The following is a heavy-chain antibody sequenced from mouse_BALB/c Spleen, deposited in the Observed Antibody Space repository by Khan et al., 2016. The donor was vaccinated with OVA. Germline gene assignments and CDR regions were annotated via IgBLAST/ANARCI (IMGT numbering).Heavy chain of an antibody. Sequence: VQLQESETELVKPGASVKLSCKTSGYTFTNYWIQWIKQRPGQGLEGIGEIFPGTGTTYYNENFKGKATLTIDTSSTTAYMQLSSLTSADSAVYFCARGYFGNYEFAYWGQGTLVTVSA. CDR3: ARGYFGNYEFAY. CDR1: GYTFTNYW. J-gene: IGHJ3*01. D-gene: IGHD2-1*01. CDR2: IFPGTGTT. V-gene: IGHV1S132*01.